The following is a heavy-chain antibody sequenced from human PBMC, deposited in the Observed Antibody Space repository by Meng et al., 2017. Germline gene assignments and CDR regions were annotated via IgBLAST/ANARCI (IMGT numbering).Heavy chain of an antibody. CDR1: GFTFSSYA. Sequence: GESLKISCAASGFTFSSYAMHWVRQAPGKGLEWVAVISYDGSNKYYADSVKGRFTISRNNSKNTLYLQINSLRAEDTAVYYCARGDYGDYGWGQGTLVTVSS. D-gene: IGHD4-17*01. V-gene: IGHV3-30*04. J-gene: IGHJ4*02. CDR2: ISYDGSNK. CDR3: ARGDYGDYG.